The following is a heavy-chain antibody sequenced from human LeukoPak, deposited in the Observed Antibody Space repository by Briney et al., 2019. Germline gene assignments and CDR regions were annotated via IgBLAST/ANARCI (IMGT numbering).Heavy chain of an antibody. V-gene: IGHV1-24*01. J-gene: IGHJ4*02. CDR1: GYTLTELS. D-gene: IGHD3-9*01. CDR3: ATGAPLYDILTGYYFGFDY. Sequence: GASVKVSCKVSGYTLTELSMHWVRQAPGKGLEWMGGFDPEYCETIYAQKFQGRVTMTEDTSTDTAYMELSSLRSEDTAVYYCATGAPLYDILTGYYFGFDYWGQGTLVTVSS. CDR2: FDPEYCET.